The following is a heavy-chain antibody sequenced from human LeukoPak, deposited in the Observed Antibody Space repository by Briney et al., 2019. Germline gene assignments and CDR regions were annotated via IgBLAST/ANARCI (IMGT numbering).Heavy chain of an antibody. D-gene: IGHD3-22*01. V-gene: IGHV1-46*01. CDR1: GYTFTSYY. CDR2: INPSGGST. CDR3: ARAHYYDSSGYTLQEDY. J-gene: IGHJ4*02. Sequence: AASVKVSCKASGYTFTSYYMHWVRQAPGQGLKWMGIINPSGGSTSYAQKFQGRVTMTRDTSTSTVYMELSSLRSEDTAVYYCARAHYYDSSGYTLQEDYWGQGTLVTVSS.